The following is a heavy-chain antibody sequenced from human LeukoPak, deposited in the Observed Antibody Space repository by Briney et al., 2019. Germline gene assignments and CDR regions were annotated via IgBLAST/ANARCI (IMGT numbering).Heavy chain of an antibody. J-gene: IGHJ5*02. CDR3: ARLKNWFDP. V-gene: IGHV4-59*08. CDR2: ISYSGST. CDR1: GDSISSYF. Sequence: PSETLSLTCTVSGDSISSYFLTWIRQPQGKGLEWLGYISYSGSTNCNPSLKSRVTISVDASKNQFSLKLSSVTAADTAVYYCARLKNWFDPWGQGALVTVSS.